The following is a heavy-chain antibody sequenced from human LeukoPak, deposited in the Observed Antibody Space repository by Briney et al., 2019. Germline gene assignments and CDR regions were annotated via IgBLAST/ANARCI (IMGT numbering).Heavy chain of an antibody. D-gene: IGHD2-21*01. Sequence: SETLSLTCTVSGGSISSYYWSWIGQPPGQRLEWIGYIYYSGSTNYNPSLKSRVTISVDTSKNQFSLKLSSVTAADTAVYYCARAYCGGDCYSGAFDIWGQGTLVTVSS. CDR3: ARAYCGGDCYSGAFDI. J-gene: IGHJ3*02. V-gene: IGHV4-59*01. CDR2: IYYSGST. CDR1: GGSISSYY.